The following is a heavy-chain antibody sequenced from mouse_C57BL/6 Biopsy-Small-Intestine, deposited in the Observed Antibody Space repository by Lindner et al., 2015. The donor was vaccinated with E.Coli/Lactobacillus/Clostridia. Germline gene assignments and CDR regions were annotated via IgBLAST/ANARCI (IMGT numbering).Heavy chain of an antibody. CDR1: DFNIKDDY. D-gene: IGHD6-2*01. J-gene: IGHJ3*01. Sequence: VQLQESGAELVRPGASVKLSCTTSDFNIKDDYMHWMKQRPEQGLEWIGWIDPENGDTKYASKFQDKATLTADTSSNTAYLQLSSLTSEDTAVYYCISFAYWGQGTLVTVSA. CDR2: IDPENGDT. CDR3: ISFAY. V-gene: IGHV14-4*01.